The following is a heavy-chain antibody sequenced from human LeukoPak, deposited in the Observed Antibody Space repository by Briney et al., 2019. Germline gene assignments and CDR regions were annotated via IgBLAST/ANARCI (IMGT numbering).Heavy chain of an antibody. D-gene: IGHD3-22*01. V-gene: IGHV3-30-3*01. J-gene: IGHJ4*02. Sequence: GGSLRLSCAASGFTFSSYAMHWVRQAPGKGLEWVAVMSYDGSNKYYADSVKGRFIISRDNSMNTLYLQMNSLRAEDTAVYYCARGSFSPDSSGYYGTFDYWGQGTLVTVSS. CDR2: MSYDGSNK. CDR3: ARGSFSPDSSGYYGTFDY. CDR1: GFTFSSYA.